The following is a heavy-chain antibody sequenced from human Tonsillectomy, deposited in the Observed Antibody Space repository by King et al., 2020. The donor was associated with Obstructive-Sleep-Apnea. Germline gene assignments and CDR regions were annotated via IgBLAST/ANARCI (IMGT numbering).Heavy chain of an antibody. J-gene: IGHJ6*02. CDR2: ISYDGSNR. CDR1: GFTFSTYG. CDR3: AKAGFYCANGVCYLRLSYYYGMDV. V-gene: IGHV3-30*18. Sequence: VQLVESGGGVVQPGRSLRLSCAASGFTFSTYGMHWVRQAPGKGLGWVALISYDGSNRIYADSVKGRFTISRDNSRKTLSLQINSLRAEDTAVNYCAKAGFYCANGVCYLRLSYYYGMDVWGQGTTVTVSS. D-gene: IGHD2-8*01.